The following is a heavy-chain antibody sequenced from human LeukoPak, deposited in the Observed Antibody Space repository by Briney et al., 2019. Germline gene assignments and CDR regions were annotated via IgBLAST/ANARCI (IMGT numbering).Heavy chain of an antibody. Sequence: ASVKVSCKASGYTFTSYGISWVRQAPGQGLEWMGWISAYNGNTNYAQKLQGRVTMTTDTSTSTAYMELRSLRSDDTAVYYCARDRCSSTSCYTGIPDYWGQGTLVTVPS. CDR1: GYTFTSYG. CDR3: ARDRCSSTSCYTGIPDY. J-gene: IGHJ4*02. D-gene: IGHD2-2*02. CDR2: ISAYNGNT. V-gene: IGHV1-18*01.